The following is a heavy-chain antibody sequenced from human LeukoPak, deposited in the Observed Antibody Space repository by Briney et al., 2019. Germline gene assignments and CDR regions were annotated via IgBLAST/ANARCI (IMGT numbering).Heavy chain of an antibody. J-gene: IGHJ1*01. CDR3: ASLVTGIAAAGTPIEH. CDR2: ISSSSSYI. CDR1: GFTFSSYG. Sequence: KTGGSLRLSCAASGFTFSSYGMNWVRQAPGKGLEWVSSISSSSSYIYYADSVKGRFTISRDNAKNSLYLQMNSLRAEDTAVYYCASLVTGIAAAGTPIEHWGQGTLVTVSS. D-gene: IGHD6-13*01. V-gene: IGHV3-21*01.